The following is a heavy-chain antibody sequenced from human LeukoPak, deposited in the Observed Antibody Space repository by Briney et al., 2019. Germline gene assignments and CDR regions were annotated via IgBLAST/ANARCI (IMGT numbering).Heavy chain of an antibody. CDR2: LYYSGST. J-gene: IGHJ6*03. V-gene: IGHV4-59*01. Sequence: SETLSLTCTVSGGSISSYYWSWIRQPPGKGLEWIGYLYYSGSTNYNPSLKSRVTISVDTSKNQFSLKLSSVTAADTAVYYCAREIQTYYYGSGREYYYYYMDVWGKGTTVTVSS. CDR3: AREIQTYYYGSGREYYYYYMDV. CDR1: GGSISSYY. D-gene: IGHD3-10*01.